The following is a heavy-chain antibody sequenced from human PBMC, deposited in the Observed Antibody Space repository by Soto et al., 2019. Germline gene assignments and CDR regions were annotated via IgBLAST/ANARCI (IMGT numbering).Heavy chain of an antibody. CDR2: IIPILGIA. D-gene: IGHD2-15*01. J-gene: IGHJ4*02. Sequence: VQLVQSGAEVKKPGSSVKVSCKASGGTFSSYTISWVRQAPGQGLEWMGRIIPILGIANYAQKFQGRVTITADKSTSTAYMELSSLRSEDTAVYYCAVQGYCSGGSCYGIGYWGQGTLVTVSS. V-gene: IGHV1-69*02. CDR3: AVQGYCSGGSCYGIGY. CDR1: GGTFSSYT.